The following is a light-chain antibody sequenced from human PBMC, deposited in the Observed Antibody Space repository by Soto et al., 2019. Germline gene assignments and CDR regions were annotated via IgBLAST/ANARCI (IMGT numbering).Light chain of an antibody. CDR2: DVS. CDR3: CSYAGSTFV. J-gene: IGLJ2*01. Sequence: QSVLTQPRSVSGSPGQSVTISCTGTSSDVGGYNYVSWYQQHPGKAPKLMIYDVSKRPSGVPDRFSGSKSGNTASLTISGLQAEDEGDYYCCSYAGSTFVFGEGTKLTVL. CDR1: SSDVGGYNY. V-gene: IGLV2-11*01.